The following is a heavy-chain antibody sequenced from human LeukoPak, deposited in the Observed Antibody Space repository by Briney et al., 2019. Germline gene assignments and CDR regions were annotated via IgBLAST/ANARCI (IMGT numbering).Heavy chain of an antibody. CDR1: GGSISSGGYY. Sequence: SQTLSLTCTVSGGSISSGGYYWSWIRQPPGKGLEWIGYIYHSGSTYYNPSLKSRVTISVDRSKNQFSLKLTSVTAADTAVYYCARDGGRTSSDAVEIWGQGTMVIVSS. J-gene: IGHJ3*02. CDR2: IYHSGST. V-gene: IGHV4-30-2*01. CDR3: ARDGGRTSSDAVEI. D-gene: IGHD2-2*01.